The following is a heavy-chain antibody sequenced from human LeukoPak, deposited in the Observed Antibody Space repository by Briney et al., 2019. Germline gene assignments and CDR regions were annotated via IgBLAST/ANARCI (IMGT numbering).Heavy chain of an antibody. D-gene: IGHD3-22*01. CDR1: GGSISSSSYY. V-gene: IGHV4-39*07. CDR3: ASATYYYDSSGYRRHNWFDP. CDR2: VYYSGST. Sequence: SETLSLTCTVSGGSISSSSYYWGWIRQPPGKGLEWIGNVYYSGSTYYNPSLKSRVTISVDTSKNQFSLKLSSVTAADTAVYYCASATYYYDSSGYRRHNWFDPWGQGTLVTVSS. J-gene: IGHJ5*02.